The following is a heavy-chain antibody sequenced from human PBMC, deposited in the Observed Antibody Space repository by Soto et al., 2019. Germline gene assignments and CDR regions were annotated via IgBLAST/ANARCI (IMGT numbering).Heavy chain of an antibody. Sequence: SGGGLVQPGGSLRLSCAASGLTFSIYSMNWVRQAPGKGLEWVSYLSGSSTTIYYADSVKGRFTISRDNAKDSLYLHMDSLRADDTAVYYCAAGTDAFDIWGQGSTVTV. CDR3: AAGTDAFDI. V-gene: IGHV3-48*01. D-gene: IGHD6-13*01. J-gene: IGHJ3*02. CDR1: GLTFSIYS. CDR2: LSGSSTTI.